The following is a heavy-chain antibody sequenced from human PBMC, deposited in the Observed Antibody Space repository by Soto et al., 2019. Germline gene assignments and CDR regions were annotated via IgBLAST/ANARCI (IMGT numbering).Heavy chain of an antibody. CDR3: ARADFWSGYYPNRGYGMDV. CDR1: GFTFSSYS. V-gene: IGHV3-21*01. Sequence: PGGSLRLSCAASGFTFSSYSMNWVRQAPGKGLEWVSSISSSSSYIYYADSVKGRFTISRDNAKNSLYLQVNSLRAEDTAVYYCARADFWSGYYPNRGYGMDVWGQGTTVTVSS. J-gene: IGHJ6*02. CDR2: ISSSSSYI. D-gene: IGHD3-3*01.